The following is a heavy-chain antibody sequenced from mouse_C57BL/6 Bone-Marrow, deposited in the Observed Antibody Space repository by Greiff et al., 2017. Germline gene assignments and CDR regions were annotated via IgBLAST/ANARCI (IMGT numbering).Heavy chain of an antibody. CDR2: INPGSGGT. CDR1: GYAFTNYL. CDR3: ARSELWYFDV. J-gene: IGHJ1*03. Sequence: QVQLQQSGAELVRPGTSVKVSCKASGYAFTNYLLEWVKQRPGQGLEWIGVINPGSGGTNYNEKFKGKATLTADKSSSTAYMQLSSLTSEDSAVYFCARSELWYFDVWGTGTTVTVSS. V-gene: IGHV1-54*01.